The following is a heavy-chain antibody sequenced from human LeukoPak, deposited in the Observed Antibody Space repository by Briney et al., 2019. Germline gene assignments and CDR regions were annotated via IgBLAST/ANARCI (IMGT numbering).Heavy chain of an antibody. V-gene: IGHV1-69*06. J-gene: IGHJ5*02. CDR2: IIPIFGTA. D-gene: IGHD6-13*01. Sequence: ASVKVSCKASGGTFSSYAISWVRQAPGQGLEWMGGIIPIFGTANYAQEFQGRVTITADKSTSTAYMELSSLRSEDTAVYYCARAGQQLVLHNWFDPWGQGTLVTVSS. CDR1: GGTFSSYA. CDR3: ARAGQQLVLHNWFDP.